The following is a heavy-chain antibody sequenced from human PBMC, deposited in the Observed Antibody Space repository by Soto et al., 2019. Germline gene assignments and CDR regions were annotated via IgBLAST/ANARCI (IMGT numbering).Heavy chain of an antibody. V-gene: IGHV4-4*07. D-gene: IGHD4-17*01. CDR3: AREAGDDYGDFDDY. Sequence: QVQLQESGPGLVKPSETLSLTCTVSGGSIISYYWSWLRQPAGTGLEWSGRIYSTGTTTYNPALKSRVTMSVDRSKNQFSLKLTSVTAADTAVYYCAREAGDDYGDFDDYWGQGTQVTVSS. CDR2: IYSTGTT. J-gene: IGHJ4*02. CDR1: GGSIISYY.